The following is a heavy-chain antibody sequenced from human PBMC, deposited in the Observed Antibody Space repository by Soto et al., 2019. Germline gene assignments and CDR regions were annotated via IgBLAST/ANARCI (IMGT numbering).Heavy chain of an antibody. CDR2: IHHSGRT. Sequence: QVQLQESGPGLVKPSETLSLTCTVSGGSISTYYWSWIRQSPGKGLEWIGYIHHSGRTSSDPSLKSRVTMSVDMSKNQFTLKLTSVTDADTAIYYCARHGFTSFGVRRWGQGTLVTVSS. J-gene: IGHJ4*02. D-gene: IGHD3-3*01. CDR3: ARHGFTSFGVRR. CDR1: GGSISTYY. V-gene: IGHV4-59*08.